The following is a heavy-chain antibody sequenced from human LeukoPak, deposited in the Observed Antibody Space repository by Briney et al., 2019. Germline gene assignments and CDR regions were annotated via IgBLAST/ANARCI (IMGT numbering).Heavy chain of an antibody. CDR1: GLTFSIYA. CDR3: AKESTVTPGNVNWFDT. V-gene: IGHV3-23*01. D-gene: IGHD4-17*01. CDR2: LSGSGGST. J-gene: IGHJ5*02. Sequence: GGSLRLSCATSGLTFSIYAMTWVRQAPGKGLERVSSLSGSGGSTYYADSVKGRFTISRANSKNTLSLQMNSLRAEDTAVYYCAKESTVTPGNVNWFDTWGQGTLVTVSS.